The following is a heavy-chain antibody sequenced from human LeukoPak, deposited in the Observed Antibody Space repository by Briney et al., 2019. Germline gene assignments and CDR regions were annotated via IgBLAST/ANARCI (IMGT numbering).Heavy chain of an antibody. J-gene: IGHJ4*02. Sequence: ASVKVSCKASGYTFTSYGISWVRQAPGQGLEWMGWISAYNGNTNYAQKLQGRVTITADKHTSTAYMEPSSLRSEDTAVYYCATSYCGGDCGIFDYWGQGTLVTVSS. CDR1: GYTFTSYG. V-gene: IGHV1-18*01. D-gene: IGHD2-21*02. CDR2: ISAYNGNT. CDR3: ATSYCGGDCGIFDY.